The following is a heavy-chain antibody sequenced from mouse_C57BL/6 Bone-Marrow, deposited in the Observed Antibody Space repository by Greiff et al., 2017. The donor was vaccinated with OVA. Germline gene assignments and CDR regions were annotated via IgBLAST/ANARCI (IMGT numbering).Heavy chain of an antibody. V-gene: IGHV14-4*01. CDR1: GFNIKDDY. CDR3: TTGGNYPFAY. J-gene: IGHJ3*01. Sequence: DVQLQESGAELVRPGASVKLSCTASGFNIKDDYMHWVKQRPEQGLEWIGWIDPENGDTEYASKFQGKATITADTSSNTAYLQLSSLTSEDTAVYYWTTGGNYPFAYWGQGTLVTVSA. D-gene: IGHD2-1*01. CDR2: IDPENGDT.